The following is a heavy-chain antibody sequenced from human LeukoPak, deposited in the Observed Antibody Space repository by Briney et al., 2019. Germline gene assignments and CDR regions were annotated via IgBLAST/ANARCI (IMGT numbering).Heavy chain of an antibody. CDR1: GGTFSSYA. J-gene: IGHJ6*03. Sequence: SVKVSCKASGGTFSSYAISWVRQAPGQGLEWMGGIIPIFGTANYAQKFQGRVTITADKSTSTAYMELSSLRSEDTAVYYCARGPRYYDILTGYPVDHLAYYYYYYMDVWGKGTTVTVSS. D-gene: IGHD3-9*01. CDR2: IIPIFGTA. CDR3: ARGPRYYDILTGYPVDHLAYYYYYYMDV. V-gene: IGHV1-69*06.